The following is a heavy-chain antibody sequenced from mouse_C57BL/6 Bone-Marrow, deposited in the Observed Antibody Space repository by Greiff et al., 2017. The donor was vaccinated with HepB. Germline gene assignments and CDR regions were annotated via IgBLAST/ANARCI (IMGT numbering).Heavy chain of an antibody. Sequence: EVMLVESGGGLVQPGGSLSLSCAASGFTFTDYYMSWVRQPPGKALEWLGFIRNKANGYTTEYSASVKGRFTISRDNSQSILYLQMNALRAEDSATYYCARYHYRSFAYWGQGTLVTVSA. J-gene: IGHJ3*01. CDR3: ARYHYRSFAY. CDR1: GFTFTDYY. V-gene: IGHV7-3*01. D-gene: IGHD2-14*01. CDR2: IRNKANGYTT.